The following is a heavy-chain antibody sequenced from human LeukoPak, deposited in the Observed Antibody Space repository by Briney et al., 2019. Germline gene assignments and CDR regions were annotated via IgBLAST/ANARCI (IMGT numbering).Heavy chain of an antibody. D-gene: IGHD3-3*01. CDR2: IYTSGST. V-gene: IGHV4-4*07. CDR1: GGSISSYY. J-gene: IGHJ6*03. Sequence: PSETLSLTCTVSGGSISSYYWSWIRQPAGKGLEWIGRIYTSGSTNYNPSLKSRVTMSVDTSKNQFSLKLSSVTAADTAVYYCARDSNDFWSGYPFYYYYMDVWGKGTTVTVSS. CDR3: ARDSNDFWSGYPFYYYYMDV.